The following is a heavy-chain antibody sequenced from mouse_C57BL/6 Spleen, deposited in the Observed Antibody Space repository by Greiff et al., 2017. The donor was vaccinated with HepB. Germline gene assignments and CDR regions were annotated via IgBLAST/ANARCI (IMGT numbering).Heavy chain of an antibody. CDR2: IDPSDSYT. D-gene: IGHD2-3*01. V-gene: IGHV1-50*01. CDR1: GYTFTSYW. CDR3: ARGYDPWFAY. J-gene: IGHJ3*01. Sequence: QVQLQQPGAELVKPGASVKLSCKASGYTFTSYWMQWVKQRPGQGLEWIGKIDPSDSYTNYNQKFKGKATLTVDTSSSTAYMQLSSLTSEDSAVYYCARGYDPWFAYWGQGTLVTVSA.